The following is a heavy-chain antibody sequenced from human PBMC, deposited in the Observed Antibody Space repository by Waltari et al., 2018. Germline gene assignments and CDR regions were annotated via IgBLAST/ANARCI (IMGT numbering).Heavy chain of an antibody. CDR3: ATANILGIGTFDY. Sequence: QVKLVQSGAEVKKPGASVRVCCTASGYNFTKDYIKGVRQAPGQGLEWMGRINPKSGDANYTQPFQGRVIMTRDTSINTAYLEVTGLTSDDTAIFYCATANILGIGTFDYWGQGNLVSVSS. CDR1: GYNFTKDY. J-gene: IGHJ4*02. D-gene: IGHD1-1*01. V-gene: IGHV1-2*06. CDR2: INPKSGDA.